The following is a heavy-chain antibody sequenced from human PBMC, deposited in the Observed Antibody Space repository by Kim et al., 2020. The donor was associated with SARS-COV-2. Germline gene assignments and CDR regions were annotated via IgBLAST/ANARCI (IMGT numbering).Heavy chain of an antibody. CDR3: AVDTAMGTGDY. CDR2: IKQDGSEK. Sequence: GGSLRLSCAASGFTFSSYWMSWVRQAPGKGLEWVANIKQDGSEKYYVDSVKARFTISRDNAKNSLYLQMNSLRAEDTAVYYCAVDTAMGTGDYWGQGTLVTVSS. J-gene: IGHJ4*02. V-gene: IGHV3-7*03. D-gene: IGHD5-18*01. CDR1: GFTFSSYW.